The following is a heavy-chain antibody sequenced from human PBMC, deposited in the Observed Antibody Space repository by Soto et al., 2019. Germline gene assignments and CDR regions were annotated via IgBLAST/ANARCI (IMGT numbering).Heavy chain of an antibody. D-gene: IGHD3-22*01. J-gene: IGHJ6*02. V-gene: IGHV1-69*13. CDR2: IIPIFGTA. Sequence: GASVKVSCKASGGTFSSYAISWVRQAPGQGLEWMGGIIPIFGTANYAQKFQGRVTITADESTSTAYMELSSLRSEDTAVYYCASPRNTMIGYYGMDVWGQGTTVTVSS. CDR3: ASPRNTMIGYYGMDV. CDR1: GGTFSSYA.